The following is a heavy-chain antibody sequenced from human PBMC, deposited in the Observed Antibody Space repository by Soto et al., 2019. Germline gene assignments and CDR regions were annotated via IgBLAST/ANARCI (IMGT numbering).Heavy chain of an antibody. V-gene: IGHV1-18*04. CDR1: AYTFTSYR. D-gene: IGHD2-8*01. Sequence: QAQLEQSGPEVKRPGASLKVSCKASAYTFTSYRISWVRQAPGQGLEWIGWINAFDDDTNYSQKFQDRVTMTAHRSTDTAYLDLRSLGSDDTAIYYCARNLYGRAFDIWGQGTMVTVSS. CDR2: INAFDDDT. CDR3: ARNLYGRAFDI. J-gene: IGHJ3*02.